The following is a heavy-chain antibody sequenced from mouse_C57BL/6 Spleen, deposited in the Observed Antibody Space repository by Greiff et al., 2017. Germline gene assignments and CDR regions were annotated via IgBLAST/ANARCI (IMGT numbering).Heavy chain of an antibody. D-gene: IGHD2-4*01. CDR1: GYTFTDYY. Sequence: QVQLQQSGAELVRPGASVKLSCKASGYTFTDYYINWVKQRPGQGLEWIARIYPGSGNTYYNEKFKGKATLTAEKSSSTAYMQLSSLTSEDSAVYFCARGPYYDYEYFDYWGQGTTLTVSS. CDR2: IYPGSGNT. V-gene: IGHV1-76*01. J-gene: IGHJ2*01. CDR3: ARGPYYDYEYFDY.